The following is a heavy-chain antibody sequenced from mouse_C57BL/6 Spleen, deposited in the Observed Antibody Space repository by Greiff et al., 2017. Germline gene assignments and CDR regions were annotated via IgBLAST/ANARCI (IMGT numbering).Heavy chain of an antibody. Sequence: QVQLQQPGAELVKPGASVKLSCKASGYTFTSYWMHWVKQRPGQGLEWIGMIHPNSGSTNYNEKFKSKATLAVDKSSSTAYMQLSSLTSEDSAVYYCASYDDERFAYWGQGTLVTVSA. CDR2: IHPNSGST. D-gene: IGHD2-4*01. V-gene: IGHV1-64*01. CDR3: ASYDDERFAY. CDR1: GYTFTSYW. J-gene: IGHJ3*01.